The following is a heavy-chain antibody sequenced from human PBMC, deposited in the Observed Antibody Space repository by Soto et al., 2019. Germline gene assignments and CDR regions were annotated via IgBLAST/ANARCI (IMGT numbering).Heavy chain of an antibody. V-gene: IGHV3-30*18. CDR3: AKYVDDTGWNVPLDF. D-gene: IGHD1-1*01. CDR2: ISNNGRDI. Sequence: GGSLRLSCGASGFTFRTYGMHWVRQAPGKGLEWVAVISNNGRDIYYADSVKGRFAISGDNSRNMLFLQMNSLRDEDTAMYYCAKYVDDTGWNVPLDFWGQGTLVTVSS. J-gene: IGHJ4*02. CDR1: GFTFRTYG.